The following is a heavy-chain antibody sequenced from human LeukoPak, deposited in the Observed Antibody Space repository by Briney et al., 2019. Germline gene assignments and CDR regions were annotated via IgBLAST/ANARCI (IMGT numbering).Heavy chain of an antibody. V-gene: IGHV4-34*01. CDR1: GGSFSGYY. CDR3: ARGPTRARSRIAARRISYYFDY. J-gene: IGHJ4*02. Sequence: SETLSLTCAVYGGSFSGYYWSWIRQPPGKGLEWIGEINHSGGTNYNPSLKSRVTISVDTSKNQFSLKLSSVTAADTAVYYCARGPTRARSRIAARRISYYFDYWGQGTLVTVSS. D-gene: IGHD6-6*01. CDR2: INHSGGT.